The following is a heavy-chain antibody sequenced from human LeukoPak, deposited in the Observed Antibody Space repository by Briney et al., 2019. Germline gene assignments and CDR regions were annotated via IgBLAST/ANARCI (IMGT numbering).Heavy chain of an antibody. V-gene: IGHV1-69*06. D-gene: IGHD2-21*02. J-gene: IGHJ4*02. CDR2: IIPIFGTA. Sequence: SVKVSCKASGGTFISYAISWVRQAPGQGLEWMGGIIPIFGTANYAQKFQGRVTITADKSTSTAYMELSSLRSEDTAVYYFARDSLPPAYCGGDCPMFDYWGQGTLVTVSS. CDR1: GGTFISYA. CDR3: ARDSLPPAYCGGDCPMFDY.